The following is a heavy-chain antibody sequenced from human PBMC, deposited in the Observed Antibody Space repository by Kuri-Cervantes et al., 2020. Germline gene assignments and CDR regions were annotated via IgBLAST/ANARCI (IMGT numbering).Heavy chain of an antibody. V-gene: IGHV1-69*13. Sequence: AVQVSCKASLGTFSSYAISWLRQAPGQGLEWMGGIILIFGTSNYAQKFQGRVTITADEPTSTAYMELSSLRSEDTAVYCWPRWKDGDYPAYFQHWGQGTLVTVSS. CDR3: PRWKDGDYPAYFQH. D-gene: IGHD4-17*01. CDR1: LGTFSSYA. J-gene: IGHJ1*01. CDR2: IILIFGTS.